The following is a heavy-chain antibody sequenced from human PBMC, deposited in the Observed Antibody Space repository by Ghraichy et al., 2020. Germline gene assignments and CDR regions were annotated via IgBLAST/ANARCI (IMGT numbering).Heavy chain of an antibody. V-gene: IGHV3-11*04. D-gene: IGHD5-18*01. CDR3: ARDLHFGYSSWGDYYYYYGMDV. CDR1: GFTFSDYY. Sequence: GGSLRLSCAASGFTFSDYYMSWIRQAPGKGLEWVSYISSSGSTIYYADSVKGRFTISRDNAKNSLYLQMNSLRAEDTAVYYCARDLHFGYSSWGDYYYYYGMDVWGQGTTVTVSS. J-gene: IGHJ6*02. CDR2: ISSSGSTI.